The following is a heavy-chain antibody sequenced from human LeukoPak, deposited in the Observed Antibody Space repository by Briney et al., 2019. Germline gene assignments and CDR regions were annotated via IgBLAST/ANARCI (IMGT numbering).Heavy chain of an antibody. Sequence: PSETLSLTCTVSGGSIGSTNYYWGWIRQPPGKGLEWIGHMHYSGSTNYNSSLESRVTISMDTSKRQISLKLSSVTAADTAVYYCARDSPFEWAVFGDSFDIWGQGTVVAVSS. CDR2: MHYSGST. D-gene: IGHD3-3*01. CDR1: GGSIGSTNYY. J-gene: IGHJ3*02. V-gene: IGHV4-39*07. CDR3: ARDSPFEWAVFGDSFDI.